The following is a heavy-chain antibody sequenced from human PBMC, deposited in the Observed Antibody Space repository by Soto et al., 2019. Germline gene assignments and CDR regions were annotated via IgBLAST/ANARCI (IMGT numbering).Heavy chain of an antibody. CDR1: GYTFTSYY. CDR2: IIPITGGT. V-gene: IGHV1-2*02. CDR3: ARNYYDSSDRDYLDY. Sequence: GASVKVSCKASGYTFTSYYIHWVRQAPGQGLEWMGWIIPITGGTNYAPKFQGRVTMTRDTSITTAYMELSRLRSDDTAVYYCARNYYDSSDRDYLDYWGQGTPVTVSS. J-gene: IGHJ4*02. D-gene: IGHD3-22*01.